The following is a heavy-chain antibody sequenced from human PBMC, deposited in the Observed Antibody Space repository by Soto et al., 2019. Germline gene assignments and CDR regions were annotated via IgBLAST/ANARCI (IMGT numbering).Heavy chain of an antibody. J-gene: IGHJ4*02. CDR2: ISSSSSYT. V-gene: IGHV3-11*06. CDR3: AREGMSSSWPVDY. D-gene: IGHD6-13*01. CDR1: GFTFSDYY. Sequence: PGGSLRLSCAASGFTFSDYYMSWIRQAPGKGLEWVSYISSSSSYTNYADSVKGRFTISRDNAKNSLYLQMNSLRAEDTAVYYCAREGMSSSWPVDYWGQGTLVTVSS.